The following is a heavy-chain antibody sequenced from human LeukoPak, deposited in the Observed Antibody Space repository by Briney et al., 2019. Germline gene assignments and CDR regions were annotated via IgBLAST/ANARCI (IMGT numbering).Heavy chain of an antibody. V-gene: IGHV4-31*03. CDR1: GVSISSGGYY. Sequence: SSETLSLTCTVSGVSISSGGYYWRWIRQHPGKGLEWIGYIYYSGSTYYNPSLKSRVTISVDTSKNQFSLKLSSVTAADTAVYYCAREVPLVGTYYYDSSGPFDYWGQGTLVTVSS. D-gene: IGHD3-22*01. CDR2: IYYSGST. CDR3: AREVPLVGTYYYDSSGPFDY. J-gene: IGHJ4*02.